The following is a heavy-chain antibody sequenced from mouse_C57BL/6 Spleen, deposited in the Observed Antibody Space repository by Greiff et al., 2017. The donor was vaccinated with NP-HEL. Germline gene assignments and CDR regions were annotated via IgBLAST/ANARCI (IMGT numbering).Heavy chain of an antibody. CDR1: GYTFTSYW. V-gene: IGHV1-69*01. CDR3: ARFLPYGNYTMDY. Sequence: VQLQQPGAELVMPGASVKLSCKASGYTFTSYWMHWVKQRPGQGLEWIGEIDPSDSYTNYNQKFKGKSTLTVDKSSSTAYMQLSSLTSEDSAVYYCARFLPYGNYTMDYWGQGTSVTVSS. CDR2: IDPSDSYT. D-gene: IGHD2-1*01. J-gene: IGHJ4*01.